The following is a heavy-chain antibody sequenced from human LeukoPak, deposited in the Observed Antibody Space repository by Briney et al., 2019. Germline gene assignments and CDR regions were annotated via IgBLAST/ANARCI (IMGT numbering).Heavy chain of an antibody. V-gene: IGHV3-7*01. D-gene: IGHD6-19*01. J-gene: IGHJ4*02. CDR3: ARGGVAGGFDY. Sequence: PGGSLRLSCATSGFSFSSYAMSWVRQAPGKGLEWVAHMNQGGSETTNVDSVKGRFTISRDDAKNLVFLQMNSLRVEDTAMYYCARGGVAGGFDYWGQGILVTVSS. CDR2: MNQGGSET. CDR1: GFSFSSYA.